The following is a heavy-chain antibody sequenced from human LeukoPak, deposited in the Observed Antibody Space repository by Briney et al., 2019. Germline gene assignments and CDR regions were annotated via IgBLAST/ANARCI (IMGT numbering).Heavy chain of an antibody. CDR3: ARGGYSYGPFDY. J-gene: IGHJ4*02. CDR1: GYTFTSYD. D-gene: IGHD5-18*01. CDR2: ISAYNGNT. Sequence: ASVKVSCKASGYTFTSYDINWVRQATGQGLEWMGWISAYNGNTNYAQKLQGRVTMTTDTSTSTAYMELRSLRSDDTAVYYCARGGYSYGPFDYWGQGTLVTVSS. V-gene: IGHV1-18*01.